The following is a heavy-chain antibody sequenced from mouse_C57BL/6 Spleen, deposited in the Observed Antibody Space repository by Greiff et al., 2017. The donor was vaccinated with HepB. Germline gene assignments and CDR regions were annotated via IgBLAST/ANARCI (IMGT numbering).Heavy chain of an antibody. J-gene: IGHJ1*03. CDR3: ARSRDYGSPWYFDV. CDR1: GYTFTSYG. D-gene: IGHD1-1*01. Sequence: QVQLKQSGAELARPGASVKLSCKASGYTFTSYGISWVKQRTGQGLEWIGEIYPRSGNTYYNEKFKGKATLTADKSSSTAYMELRSLTSDDSAVYFCARSRDYGSPWYFDVWGTGTTVTVSS. V-gene: IGHV1-81*01. CDR2: IYPRSGNT.